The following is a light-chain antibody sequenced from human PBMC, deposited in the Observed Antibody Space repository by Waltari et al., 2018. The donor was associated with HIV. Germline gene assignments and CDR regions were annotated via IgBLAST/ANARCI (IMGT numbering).Light chain of an antibody. V-gene: IGLV1-40*01. Sequence: QSVLTQPPSVSGAPGQRVTISCTGSGSSIGAGYDVHWYQQLPGTAPKLLIYGDPSRPSGVPDRFSGSKSGTSASLAITGLQAEDEADYYCQSYDSSLGGSRVFGTGTKVTVL. CDR3: QSYDSSLGGSRV. CDR2: GDP. J-gene: IGLJ1*01. CDR1: GSSIGAGYD.